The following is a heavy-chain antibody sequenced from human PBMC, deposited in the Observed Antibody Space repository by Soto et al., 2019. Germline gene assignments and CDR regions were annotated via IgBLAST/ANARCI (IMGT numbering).Heavy chain of an antibody. V-gene: IGHV4-39*01. CDR2: IYYSGST. CDR3: ARQGYYDYVWGSYY. D-gene: IGHD3-16*01. J-gene: IGHJ4*02. Sequence: PSETLSLTCTVSGGSISSGGYYWSWIRQHPGKGLEWIGYIYYSGSTYYNPSLKSRVTISVDTSKNQFSLKLSSVTAAVTAVYYCARQGYYDYVWGSYYWGQGTLVTVSS. CDR1: GGSISSGGYY.